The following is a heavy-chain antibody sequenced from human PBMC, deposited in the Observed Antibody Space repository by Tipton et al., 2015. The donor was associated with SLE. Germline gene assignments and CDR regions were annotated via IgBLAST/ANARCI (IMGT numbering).Heavy chain of an antibody. J-gene: IGHJ2*01. CDR2: IYNSGRT. CDR3: ARANGVVGGQVPYWYFEN. V-gene: IGHV4-59*01. D-gene: IGHD1-26*01. Sequence: LRLSCTVSGGSISSYYWSWIRQSPGKGLEWIGYIYNSGRTNYNPSLESRATISADTSKNRFSLQLSSVTAADAAVYFCARANGVVGGQVPYWYFENWGRGTLVTVSS. CDR1: GGSISSYY.